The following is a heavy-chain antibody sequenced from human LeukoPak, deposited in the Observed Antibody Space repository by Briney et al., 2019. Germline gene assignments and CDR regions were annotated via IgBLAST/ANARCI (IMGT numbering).Heavy chain of an antibody. Sequence: SETLSLTCTVSGGSISSSSYYWGWIRQPPGKGLEWIGSIYYSGSTYYNPSLKSRVTISVDTSKNQLSLKLSSVTAADTAVYYCATGGVQLSPFEIDYWGQGTLVTVSS. CDR3: ATGGVQLSPFEIDY. V-gene: IGHV4-39*01. CDR2: IYYSGST. D-gene: IGHD3-16*01. J-gene: IGHJ4*02. CDR1: GGSISSSSYY.